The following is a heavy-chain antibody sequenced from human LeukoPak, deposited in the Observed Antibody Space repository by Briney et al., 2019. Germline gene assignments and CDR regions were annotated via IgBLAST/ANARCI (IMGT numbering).Heavy chain of an antibody. Sequence: GGSLRLSCAASGFTFSSYGMHWVRQAPGKGLEWVAVIWYDGSNKYYADSVKGRFTISRDNSKNTLYLQMNSLRAEDTAVYYCARGLRWDSSGYCNYWGQGTLVTVSS. J-gene: IGHJ4*02. CDR1: GFTFSSYG. V-gene: IGHV3-33*01. CDR2: IWYDGSNK. CDR3: ARGLRWDSSGYCNY. D-gene: IGHD3-22*01.